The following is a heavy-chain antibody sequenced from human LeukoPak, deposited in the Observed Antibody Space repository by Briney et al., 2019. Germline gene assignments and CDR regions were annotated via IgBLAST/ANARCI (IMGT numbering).Heavy chain of an antibody. CDR2: INPNSGGT. J-gene: IGHJ5*02. CDR1: GYTFTGYY. Sequence: GASVKVSCKASGYTFTGYYMHWVRQAPGQGLEWMGWINPNSGGTNYAQKFQGRVTMTRDTSISTAYMELSRLRSDDTAVYYCARGGRVPAAMWNGWFDPWGQGTLVTVSS. CDR3: ARGGRVPAAMWNGWFDP. D-gene: IGHD2-2*01. V-gene: IGHV1-2*02.